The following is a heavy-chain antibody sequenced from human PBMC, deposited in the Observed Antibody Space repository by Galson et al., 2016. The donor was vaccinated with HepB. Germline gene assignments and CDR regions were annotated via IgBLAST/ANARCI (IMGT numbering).Heavy chain of an antibody. CDR1: GFTFRTYS. J-gene: IGHJ6*02. CDR3: AKNDFWSGYPPYFYYGMDV. CDR2: MSGSADRT. Sequence: SLRLSCAPSGFTFRTYSMHWVRQAPGKGLEWVSAMSGSADRTSYAVSVEGRFTISRDNSRNTLYLEMHSLIAEDTALYYCAKNDFWSGYPPYFYYGMDVWGQGTPVTVSS. D-gene: IGHD3-3*01. V-gene: IGHV3-23*01.